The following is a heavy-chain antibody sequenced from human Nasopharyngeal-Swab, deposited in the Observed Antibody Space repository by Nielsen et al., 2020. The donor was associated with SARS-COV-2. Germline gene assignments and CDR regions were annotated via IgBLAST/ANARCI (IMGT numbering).Heavy chain of an antibody. Sequence: GGSLRLSCATSGFTFSTYWMTWVRQAPGKGLEWVANIKQDGSEKYYIDSVKGRFTISRDNAKSSLFLEMNSLRVEDTALYYCATDGYSFGYDRGYWGQGTLVIVS. CDR2: IKQDGSEK. J-gene: IGHJ4*02. V-gene: IGHV3-7*01. D-gene: IGHD4-11*01. CDR1: GFTFSTYW. CDR3: ATDGYSFGYDRGY.